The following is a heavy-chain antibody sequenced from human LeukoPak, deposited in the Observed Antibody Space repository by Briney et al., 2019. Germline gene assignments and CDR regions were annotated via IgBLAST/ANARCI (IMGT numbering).Heavy chain of an antibody. Sequence: PSETLSLTRTVSGGSISSSSYYWGWIRQPPGKGLEWIGSIYYSGSTYYNPSLKSRVTISVDTSKNQFSLKLSSVTAADTAVYYCASAYYYDSSRWGYWGQGTLVTVSS. V-gene: IGHV4-39*01. J-gene: IGHJ4*02. CDR2: IYYSGST. D-gene: IGHD3-22*01. CDR1: GGSISSSSYY. CDR3: ASAYYYDSSRWGY.